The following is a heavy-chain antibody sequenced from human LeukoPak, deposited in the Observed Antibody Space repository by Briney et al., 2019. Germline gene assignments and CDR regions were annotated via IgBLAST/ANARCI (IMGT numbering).Heavy chain of an antibody. D-gene: IGHD6-13*01. CDR1: GFTFSSYV. CDR3: AKSGGLAAAGLGY. Sequence: GGSLRLSCAASGFTFSSYVMHWVRQAPGKGLEWVAFISYDGSNKYYADSVKGRFTISRDNFKNMLYLQMNSLRAEDTAVYYCAKSGGLAAAGLGYWGQGTLVTVSS. CDR2: ISYDGSNK. J-gene: IGHJ4*02. V-gene: IGHV3-30*18.